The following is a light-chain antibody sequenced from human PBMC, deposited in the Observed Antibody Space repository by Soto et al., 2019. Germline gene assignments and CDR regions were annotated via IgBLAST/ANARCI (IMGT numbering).Light chain of an antibody. CDR2: GNS. V-gene: IGLV1-40*01. Sequence: SVLTQPPSVSGAPGQRVTISFTWSSSNIGAGYDVHWYQQLPGTAPKLLIYGNSNRPSGVPDRFSGSKSGTSASLAITGLQAEDEADYYCQSYDSSLSGFYVFGTGTKV. J-gene: IGLJ1*01. CDR3: QSYDSSLSGFYV. CDR1: SSNIGAGYD.